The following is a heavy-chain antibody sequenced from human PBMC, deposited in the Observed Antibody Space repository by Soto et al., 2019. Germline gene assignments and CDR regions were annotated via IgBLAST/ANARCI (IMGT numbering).Heavy chain of an antibody. V-gene: IGHV3-30-3*01. J-gene: IGHJ4*02. CDR1: GFTFSSYA. CDR2: ISYDGSNK. D-gene: IGHD2-15*01. CDR3: ARDRLRYCSGGSCSYFDY. Sequence: PGGSLRLSCAASGFTFSSYAMHWVRQAPGKGLEWVAVISYDGSNKYYADSVKGRFTIPRDNSKNTLYLQMNSLRAEDTAVYYCARDRLRYCSGGSCSYFDYWGQGTLVTVSS.